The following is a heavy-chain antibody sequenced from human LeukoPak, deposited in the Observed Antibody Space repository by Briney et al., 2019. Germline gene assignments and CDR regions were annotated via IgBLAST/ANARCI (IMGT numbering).Heavy chain of an antibody. J-gene: IGHJ4*02. CDR1: GFTFSSYG. V-gene: IGHV3-33*01. Sequence: GRSLRLSCAASGFTFSSYGMHWVRQAPGKGLQWVVVIWYDGSNKYYADSVKGRFTISRDNSKNTLYLQMNSLRAEDTAVYYCARARDYGGYFDYRGQGTLVTVSS. D-gene: IGHD4-17*01. CDR2: IWYDGSNK. CDR3: ARARDYGGYFDY.